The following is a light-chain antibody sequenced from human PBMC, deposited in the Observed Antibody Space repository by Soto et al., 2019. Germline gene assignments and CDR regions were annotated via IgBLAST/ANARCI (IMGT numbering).Light chain of an antibody. CDR1: QSISSY. CDR3: QQSYSTPYSFT. Sequence: DIQMTQSPSSLSASVGDRVTITCRASQSISSYLNWNQQKPGKAPKPLIYAASSLQSGVPSRFSGSGSGTDFTLTISSLQPEDFSTFYCQQSYSTPYSFTFGPGTKVDIK. J-gene: IGKJ3*01. V-gene: IGKV1-39*01. CDR2: AAS.